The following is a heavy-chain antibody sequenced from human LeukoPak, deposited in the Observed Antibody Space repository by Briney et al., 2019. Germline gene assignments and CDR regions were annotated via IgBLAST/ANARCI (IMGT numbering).Heavy chain of an antibody. J-gene: IGHJ5*02. CDR3: ARESLGYCSSTSCYSWFDP. CDR1: GGSISGYY. D-gene: IGHD2-2*02. V-gene: IGHV4-59*01. CDR2: IYYRGST. Sequence: SETLSLTCTVSGGSISGYYWSWLRQPPGKGLEWIGYIYYRGSTNYNPSLKSRVTISVDTSKNQFSLKLSSVTAADTAVYYCARESLGYCSSTSCYSWFDPWGQGTLVTVSS.